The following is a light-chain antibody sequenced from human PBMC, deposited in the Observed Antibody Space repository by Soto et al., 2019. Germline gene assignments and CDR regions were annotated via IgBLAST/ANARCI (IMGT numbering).Light chain of an antibody. CDR3: QQRSNWPIT. J-gene: IGKJ5*01. CDR1: QSVSSY. CDR2: DAS. V-gene: IGKV3-11*01. Sequence: EIALTQSPATLSLSPVERATLSCWASQSVSSYLAWYQQKPGRAPRLLIYDASNRATGIPARFSGSGSGTDFTLTISSLEPEDFAVYYCQQRSNWPITFGQGTRLEI.